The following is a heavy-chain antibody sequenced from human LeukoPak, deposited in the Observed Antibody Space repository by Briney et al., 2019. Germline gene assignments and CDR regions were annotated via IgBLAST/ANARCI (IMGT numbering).Heavy chain of an antibody. V-gene: IGHV4-59*02. CDR1: GDSVNDYY. D-gene: IGHD3-16*01. Sequence: PSETLSLTCSVSGDSVNDYYWSWIRQPPGKGLEWIGYIYYTGNTNYNPSLKSRVTMSVDTSKNQFSLKLTSVTAADTAVYYCARERGRAGGLDHWGQGALVTVSS. J-gene: IGHJ4*02. CDR2: IYYTGNT. CDR3: ARERGRAGGLDH.